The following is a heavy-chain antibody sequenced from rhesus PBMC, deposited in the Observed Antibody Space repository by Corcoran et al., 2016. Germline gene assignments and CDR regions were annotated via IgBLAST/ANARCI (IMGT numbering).Heavy chain of an antibody. D-gene: IGHD4-23*01. CDR2: IFSNIEST. CDR3: ARLSDSNYKYYFDY. CDR1: GGTISSGYYY. Sequence: QVQLQESGPGIMKPSETLSLTCAVSGGTISSGYYYWSWIRLTPGKGLGWIGGIFSNIESTNYNPSLKSRVTISKDTPKNQFSLKLSSVTAADTAVYYCARLSDSNYKYYFDYWGQGVLVTVSS. V-gene: IGHV4S12*01. J-gene: IGHJ4*01.